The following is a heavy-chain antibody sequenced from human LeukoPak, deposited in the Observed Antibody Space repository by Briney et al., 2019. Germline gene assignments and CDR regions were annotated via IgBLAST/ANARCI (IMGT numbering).Heavy chain of an antibody. CDR2: ISYDGSNK. V-gene: IGHV3-30*04. Sequence: PGRSLRLSCAASGFTFSSYAMHWVRQAPGKGLEWVAVISYDGSNKYYADSVKGRFTISRDNSKNTLYLQMNSLRAEDTAVYYCARDLGGSGSYYNAGMDVWGKGTTVTVSS. CDR3: ARDLGGSGSYYNAGMDV. D-gene: IGHD3-10*01. J-gene: IGHJ6*04. CDR1: GFTFSSYA.